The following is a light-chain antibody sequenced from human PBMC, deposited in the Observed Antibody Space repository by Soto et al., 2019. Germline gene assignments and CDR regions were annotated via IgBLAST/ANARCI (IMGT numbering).Light chain of an antibody. CDR3: QQYGDSPPIT. CDR2: SAS. Sequence: DIMLTQSPGTLSLSPGERATFSCRASQSVSSSYLAWYQQKPGQAPSLIIYSASSRATGIPDRFSGSGSGTDFTLTISRLEPEDFAVYYCQQYGDSPPITLGQGTRLEIK. V-gene: IGKV3-20*01. CDR1: QSVSSSY. J-gene: IGKJ5*01.